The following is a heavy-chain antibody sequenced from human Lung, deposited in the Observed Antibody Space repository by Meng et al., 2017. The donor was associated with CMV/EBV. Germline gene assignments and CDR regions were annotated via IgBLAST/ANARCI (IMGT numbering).Heavy chain of an antibody. Sequence: GGSLRLXCAASGFTFSSSAMSWVRQAPGKGLEWVSAITASGGSTYHADSVRGRFTISRDNSKNTLYLQLNSLRVEDTAVYYCAKAFSSSWYREYYDYWGQRTLVTVSS. D-gene: IGHD6-13*01. CDR2: ITASGGST. J-gene: IGHJ4*02. CDR3: AKAFSSSWYREYYDY. V-gene: IGHV3-23*01. CDR1: GFTFSSSA.